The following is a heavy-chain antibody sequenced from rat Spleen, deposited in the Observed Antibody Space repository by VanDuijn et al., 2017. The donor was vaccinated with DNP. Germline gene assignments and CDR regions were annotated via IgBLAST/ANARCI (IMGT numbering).Heavy chain of an antibody. D-gene: IGHD1-1*01. V-gene: IGHV5-25*01. CDR1: GFTFSNYY. Sequence: EVQLVESGGGLVQPGRSMKLSCAASGFTFSNYYMAWVRQAPTKGLEWVAAISTGGGNTYYRDSVKGRFTISRDNAKSTLYLQMDSLRSEDTATYYCARGVYYYSATYWYFDFWGPGTMVSVSS. CDR3: ARGVYYYSATYWYFDF. CDR2: ISTGGGNT. J-gene: IGHJ1*01.